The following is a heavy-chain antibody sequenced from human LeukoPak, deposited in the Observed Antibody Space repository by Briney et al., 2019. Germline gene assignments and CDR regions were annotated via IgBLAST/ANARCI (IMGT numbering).Heavy chain of an antibody. CDR3: AREGGVGNYPRLVGY. J-gene: IGHJ4*02. CDR1: GYTFTNYG. CDR2: ISPYNGNT. D-gene: IGHD1-7*01. V-gene: IGHV1-18*01. Sequence: ASVEVSCKASGYTFTNYGISWVRQAPGQGLEWMGWISPYNGNTNCAQNFQGRVTMTTDTSTSTAYMELRSLRSDDTAVYYCAREGGVGNYPRLVGYWGQGTLVTVSS.